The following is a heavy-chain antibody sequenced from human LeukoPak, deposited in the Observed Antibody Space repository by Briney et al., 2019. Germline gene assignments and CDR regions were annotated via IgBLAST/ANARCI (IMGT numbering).Heavy chain of an antibody. CDR1: GDSISSGGYY. CDR2: IYYSGST. J-gene: IGHJ4*02. CDR3: ARGGGLFDF. D-gene: IGHD4-23*01. Sequence: KPSETLSLTCNVSGDSISSGGYYWSWIRQQPGKGLEWIGYIYYSGSTYYNPSLKSRVTISVDASKNQLSLKLTSVTAADTAVYFCARGGGLFDFWGQGTLVTVSS. V-gene: IGHV4-31*03.